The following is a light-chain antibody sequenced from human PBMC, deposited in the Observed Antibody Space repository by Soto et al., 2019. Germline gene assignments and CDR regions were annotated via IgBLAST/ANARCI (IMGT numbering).Light chain of an antibody. CDR3: QQYDNSPLT. CDR2: GAS. Sequence: EIVLTQSPGTLSLSPGDRATLSCRASQSVSSSFLAWYQQKPGQATRLLIYGASSRHTGIPDWFSGSGSGTDFTLTISRLEPEDFAVYSCQQYDNSPLTFGGGTKVEIK. V-gene: IGKV3-20*01. CDR1: QSVSSSF. J-gene: IGKJ4*01.